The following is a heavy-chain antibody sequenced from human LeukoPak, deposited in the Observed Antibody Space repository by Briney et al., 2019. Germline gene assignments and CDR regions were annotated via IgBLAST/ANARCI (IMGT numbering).Heavy chain of an antibody. CDR1: GFSFSSYW. CDR3: ARKDSSPRTFDY. CDR2: IKEDGSEK. J-gene: IGHJ4*02. Sequence: GGSLRLSCAASGFSFSSYWMSWVRQAPGKGLEWVANIKEDGSEKNYVDSVKGRFTISRDNAKNSLYLQMNSLRAEDTAVCYCARKDSSPRTFDYWGQGTLVTVSS. D-gene: IGHD3-22*01. V-gene: IGHV3-7*01.